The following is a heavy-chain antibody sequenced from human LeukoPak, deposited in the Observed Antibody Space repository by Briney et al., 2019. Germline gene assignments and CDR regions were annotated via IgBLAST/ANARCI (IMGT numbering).Heavy chain of an antibody. D-gene: IGHD2-15*01. V-gene: IGHV3-53*01. CDR1: GFAVSSNY. Sequence: GGSLRLSCAASGFAVSSNYMSWVRQAPGKGLEWVSVIYSGGSTYYADSVKGRFTISRDNSKNTLYLQMNSLRAEDTAVYYCARIGSGRFRAFDYWGQRTLVTVSS. J-gene: IGHJ4*02. CDR2: IYSGGST. CDR3: ARIGSGRFRAFDY.